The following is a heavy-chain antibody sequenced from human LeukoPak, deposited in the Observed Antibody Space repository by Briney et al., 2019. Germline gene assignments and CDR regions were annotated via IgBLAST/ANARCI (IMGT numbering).Heavy chain of an antibody. Sequence: ASVKVSCKASGYTFTGYYMHWVRQAPGQGLEWMGWINPNSGGTNYAQKFQGRVTMTRDTSIRTAYMELSRLRSDDTAMYYCVREKFSGTYLAGLFDYWGXGTLVTVSS. CDR1: GYTFTGYY. CDR3: VREKFSGTYLAGLFDY. D-gene: IGHD1-26*01. J-gene: IGHJ4*02. V-gene: IGHV1-2*02. CDR2: INPNSGGT.